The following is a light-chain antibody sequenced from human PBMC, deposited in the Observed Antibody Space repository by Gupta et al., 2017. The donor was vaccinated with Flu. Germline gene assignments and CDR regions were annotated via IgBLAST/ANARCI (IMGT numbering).Light chain of an antibody. Sequence: IAISCTGTSSDVGAYDYVSWYQQHPGKAPKLMLYEVSSRPSGISDRFSGSKSGNTASLTISGLQAEDEAFYYCSSYTTTNTVVVFGGGTKLTVL. CDR2: EVS. CDR1: SSDVGAYDY. CDR3: SSYTTTNTVVV. V-gene: IGLV2-14*01. J-gene: IGLJ2*01.